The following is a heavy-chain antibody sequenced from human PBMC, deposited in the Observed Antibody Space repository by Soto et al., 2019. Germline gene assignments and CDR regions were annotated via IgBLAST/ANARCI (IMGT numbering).Heavy chain of an antibody. CDR1: GFTFSSYS. Sequence: GGSLRLSCAASGFTFSSYSMNWVRQAPGKGLEWVSSISSSSSYIYYADSVKGRFTISRDNAKNSLYLQMNSLRAEDTAVYYCAREGIVGAISPFDYWGQGTLVTVPS. CDR2: ISSSSSYI. D-gene: IGHD1-26*01. J-gene: IGHJ4*02. CDR3: AREGIVGAISPFDY. V-gene: IGHV3-21*01.